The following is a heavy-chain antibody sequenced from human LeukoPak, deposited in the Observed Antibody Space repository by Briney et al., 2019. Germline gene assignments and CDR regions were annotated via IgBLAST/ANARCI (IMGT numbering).Heavy chain of an antibody. CDR3: ARLPITYYYGSGSYNYFDY. CDR2: IYPGGSDT. D-gene: IGHD3-10*01. V-gene: IGHV5-51*01. Sequence: GESLKISCKGSGYSFTSYWIGWVRQMPGKGLEWMGIIYPGGSDTRYSPSFQGQVTISADKSISTAYLQWSSLKASGTAMYYCARLPITYYYGSGSYNYFDYWGQGTLVTVSS. J-gene: IGHJ4*02. CDR1: GYSFTSYW.